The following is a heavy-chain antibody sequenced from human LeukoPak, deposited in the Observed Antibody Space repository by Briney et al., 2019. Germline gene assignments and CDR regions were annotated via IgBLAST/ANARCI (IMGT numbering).Heavy chain of an antibody. J-gene: IGHJ6*02. CDR2: ISGSGGST. CDR3: NNLPLWFGESAYYYGMDV. CDR1: GFTFSSYA. Sequence: PGGSLRLSCAASGFTFSSYAMSWVRQAPGKGLEWVSAISGSGGSTYDADSVKGRFTISRDNSKNTLYLQMNSLRAEDTAVYYCNNLPLWFGESAYYYGMDVWGQGTTVTVSS. V-gene: IGHV3-23*01. D-gene: IGHD3-10*01.